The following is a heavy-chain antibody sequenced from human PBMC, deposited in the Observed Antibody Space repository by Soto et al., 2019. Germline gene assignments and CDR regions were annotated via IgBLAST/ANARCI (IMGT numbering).Heavy chain of an antibody. CDR1: GFSLSTSGVG. CDR3: AHRLGYCSGGSCLANWFDP. V-gene: IGHV2-5*02. CDR2: IYWDDDK. D-gene: IGHD2-15*01. J-gene: IGHJ5*02. Sequence: SGPTLVNPTQTLTLTCTFSGFSLSTSGVGVGWIRQPPGMALEWLALIYWDDDKRYSPSLKSRLTTTKDTSKNQVVLTMTNMDPVDTATYYCAHRLGYCSGGSCLANWFDPWGQGTLVTVSS.